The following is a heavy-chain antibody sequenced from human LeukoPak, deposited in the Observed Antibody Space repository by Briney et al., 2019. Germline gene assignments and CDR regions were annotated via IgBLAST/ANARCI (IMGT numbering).Heavy chain of an antibody. D-gene: IGHD2-2*03. CDR2: IYYSGST. CDR1: GGSISSYY. J-gene: IGHJ6*02. Sequence: SETLSVTCTVSGGSISSYYWSWIRQPPGKGLEWIGYIYYSGSTDYNPSLKSRVTISVDTSKNQFSLKLSSVTAADTAVYYCARHGYWPVYYYYGMDVWGQGTTVTVSS. V-gene: IGHV4-59*08. CDR3: ARHGYWPVYYYYGMDV.